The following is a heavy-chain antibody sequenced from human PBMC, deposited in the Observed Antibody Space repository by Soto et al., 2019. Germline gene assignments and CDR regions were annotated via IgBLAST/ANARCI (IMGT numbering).Heavy chain of an antibody. J-gene: IGHJ5*02. CDR3: AKDPPWFDP. CDR1: GYTFTSYA. V-gene: IGHV1-3*01. Sequence: ASVKVSCKASGYTFTSYAMHWVRQAPGQRLEWMGWINAGNGNTKYSQKFQGRFTISRDNSKNTLYLQMNSLRAEVTAVYYCAKDPPWFDPRGQGTLVTVSS. CDR2: INAGNGNT.